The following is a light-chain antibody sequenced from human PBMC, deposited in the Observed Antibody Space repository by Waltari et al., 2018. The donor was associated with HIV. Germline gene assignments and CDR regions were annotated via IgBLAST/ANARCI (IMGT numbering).Light chain of an antibody. CDR1: NSNIGSNT. Sequence: QSILTQPPSASGTPGQRVTISCSGSNSNIGSNTVTWYQQLPGTAPKLLIHSNNHRPSGVPDRFSGSKSGTSASLAISGLQSEDEADYYCASWDDSLNGRVFGGGTKLTVL. J-gene: IGLJ3*02. V-gene: IGLV1-44*01. CDR2: SNN. CDR3: ASWDDSLNGRV.